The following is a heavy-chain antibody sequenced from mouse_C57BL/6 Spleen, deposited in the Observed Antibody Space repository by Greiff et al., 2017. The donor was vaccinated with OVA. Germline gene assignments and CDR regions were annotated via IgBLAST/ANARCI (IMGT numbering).Heavy chain of an antibody. CDR1: GYTFTSYW. CDR2: IDPSDSET. J-gene: IGHJ1*03. Sequence: QVQLQQPGAELVRPGSSVKLSCKASGYTFTSYWMHWVKQRPIQGLEWIGNIDPSDSETHYNQKFKDKATLTVDKSSSTAYMQLSSLTSEDSAVYYCARGGFTTPDVWGTGTTVTVSS. D-gene: IGHD1-1*01. CDR3: ARGGFTTPDV. V-gene: IGHV1-52*01.